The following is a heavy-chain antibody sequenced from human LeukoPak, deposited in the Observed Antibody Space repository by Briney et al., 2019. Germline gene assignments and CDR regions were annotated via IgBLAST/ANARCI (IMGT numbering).Heavy chain of an antibody. V-gene: IGHV1-69*04. CDR3: ARSGGSSWYTSLYF. J-gene: IGHJ4*02. CDR1: GGSFSNKV. CDR2: IIPTLGTA. Sequence: GASVKVSCKASGGSFSNKVVSWVRQALGQGLEWMGRIIPTLGTADYAQKFQGRVTITADKTTNTAYMELSSLRSEDTAVYYCARSGGSSWYTSLYFWGQGTLVIVSS. D-gene: IGHD6-13*01.